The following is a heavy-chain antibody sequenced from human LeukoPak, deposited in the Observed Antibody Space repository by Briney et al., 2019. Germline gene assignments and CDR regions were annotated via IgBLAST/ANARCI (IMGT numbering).Heavy chain of an antibody. CDR3: ARDRKVAAATYYYYYMDV. J-gene: IGHJ6*03. D-gene: IGHD6-13*01. CDR1: GGTFSSYT. Sequence: SXKVSCKASGGTFSSYTISWVRQAPGQGLEWMGRIIPILGIANYAQKFQGRVTITADKSTSTAYMELSSLRSEDTAVYYCARDRKVAAATYYYYYMDVWGKGTTVTVSS. V-gene: IGHV1-69*04. CDR2: IIPILGIA.